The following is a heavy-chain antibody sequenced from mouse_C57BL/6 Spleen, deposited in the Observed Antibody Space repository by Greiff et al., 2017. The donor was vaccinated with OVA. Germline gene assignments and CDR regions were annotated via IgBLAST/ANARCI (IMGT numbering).Heavy chain of an antibody. CDR3: GGRGYAMDY. CDR2: IDPSDSYT. J-gene: IGHJ4*01. D-gene: IGHD3-3*01. Sequence: QVQLQQPGAELVKPGASVKLSCKASGYTFTSYWMQWVKQRPGQGLEWIGEIDPSDSYTNYNQKVKGKATMTVDKSSSTAYMQLSSLTSEYSAVYYCGGRGYAMDYWGQGTSVTVSS. CDR1: GYTFTSYW. V-gene: IGHV1-50*01.